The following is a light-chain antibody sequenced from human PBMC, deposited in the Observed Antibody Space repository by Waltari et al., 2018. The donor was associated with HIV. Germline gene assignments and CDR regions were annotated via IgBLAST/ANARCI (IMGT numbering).Light chain of an antibody. CDR3: QSYDRSLNAWV. CDR1: SSNLGADYH. V-gene: IGLV1-40*01. Sequence: QSVLTQPPSLSGAPGQTVTISCTGTSSNLGADYHVHWYQQLPGTAPKLPIYGNTSRPSGVPDRFSGSKSGTSVSLAITGLQADDEADDYCQSYDRSLNAWVFGGGTKLTVL. J-gene: IGLJ3*02. CDR2: GNT.